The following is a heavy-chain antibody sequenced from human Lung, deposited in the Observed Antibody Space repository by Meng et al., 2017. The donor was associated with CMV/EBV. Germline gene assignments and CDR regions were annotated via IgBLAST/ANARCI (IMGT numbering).Heavy chain of an antibody. D-gene: IGHD2/OR15-2a*01. J-gene: IGHJ5*02. CDR1: GYPFTSYS. CDR3: ARARFYDTTANWFDP. CDR2: INAYNINT. V-gene: IGHV1-18*01. Sequence: SGYPFTSYSIPWVRQAPGQGLQWVGWINAYNINTNYAQKLQGRVTMTTDTSTSTAYMELRSLRSDDTAIYYCARARFYDTTANWFDPWGQGTLVTVSS.